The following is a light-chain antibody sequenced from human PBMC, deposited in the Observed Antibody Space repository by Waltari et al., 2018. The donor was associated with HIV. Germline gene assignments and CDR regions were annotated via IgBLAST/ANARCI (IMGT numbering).Light chain of an antibody. CDR1: IGDVGGYDY. Sequence: QSALTQPPSASGSPGQSLTISCTGTIGDVGGYDYVSWYQQHPGKAPKLLSYEGSQRPAGGPARFSGSKAGNTASLTVSGLQAEDEADYHCMSYTGHNRWVFGGGTKLTVL. CDR3: MSYTGHNRWV. V-gene: IGLV2-8*01. CDR2: EGS. J-gene: IGLJ3*02.